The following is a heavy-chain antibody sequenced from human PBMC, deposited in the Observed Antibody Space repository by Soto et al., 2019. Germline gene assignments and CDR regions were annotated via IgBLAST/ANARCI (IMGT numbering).Heavy chain of an antibody. CDR1: GGSISSYY. CDR2: IYYSGST. D-gene: IGHD3-9*01. J-gene: IGHJ4*02. V-gene: IGHV4-59*04. CDR3: ARHDWAKPFDY. Sequence: SETLSLTCVVSGGSISSYYWSWIRQPPGKGLEWIGSIYYSGSTYYNPSLKSRVTIPVDTSKNQFSLKLSSVTAADTAVYYCARHDWAKPFDYWGQGTLVTVSS.